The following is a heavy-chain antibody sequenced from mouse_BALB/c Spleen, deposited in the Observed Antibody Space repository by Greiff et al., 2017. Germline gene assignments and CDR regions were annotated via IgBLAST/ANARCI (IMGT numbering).Heavy chain of an antibody. D-gene: IGHD1-2*01. CDR1: GFTFSSYT. Sequence: EVKVVESGGGLVKPGGSLKLSCAASGFTFSSYTMSWVRQTPEKRLEWVATISSGGSYTYYPDSVKGRFTISRDNAKNTLYLQMSSLKSEDTAMYYCTRDRTATDAMDYWGQGTSVTVSS. V-gene: IGHV5-6-4*01. CDR3: TRDRTATDAMDY. CDR2: ISSGGSYT. J-gene: IGHJ4*01.